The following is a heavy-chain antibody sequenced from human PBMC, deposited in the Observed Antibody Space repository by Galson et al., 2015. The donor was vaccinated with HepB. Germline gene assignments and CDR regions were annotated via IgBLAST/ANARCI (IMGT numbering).Heavy chain of an antibody. D-gene: IGHD3-3*01. V-gene: IGHV3-23*01. J-gene: IGHJ4*02. CDR1: GFTFSTYA. Sequence: SLRLSCAASGFTFSTYAMSWVRQAPGKGLEWVSGISSRGGTTYYADSVKGRFTISRDTSKSTLYLQMNSLRAEDTAVYYCAKNGRDFWSGYSAFFDYWGQGTLVTVSS. CDR2: ISSRGGTT. CDR3: AKNGRDFWSGYSAFFDY.